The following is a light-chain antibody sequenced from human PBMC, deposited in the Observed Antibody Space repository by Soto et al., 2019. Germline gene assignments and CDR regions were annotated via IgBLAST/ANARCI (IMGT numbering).Light chain of an antibody. Sequence: EIVFTQSPGTLSLSPGERATLTLSASHSVSSTFLAWYQQKPGQPPTLLIYDADTRATGIPDRLSGSGFGTLFTLTIRSLEPEDFAMYYCQQSASSVTFGQGTRLEIK. V-gene: IGKV3-20*01. CDR2: DAD. J-gene: IGKJ5*01. CDR3: QQSASSVT. CDR1: HSVSSTF.